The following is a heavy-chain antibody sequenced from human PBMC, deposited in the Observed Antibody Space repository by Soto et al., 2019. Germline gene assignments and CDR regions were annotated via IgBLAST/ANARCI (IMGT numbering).Heavy chain of an antibody. CDR2: IYPGDSDT. D-gene: IGHD3-10*01. V-gene: IGHV5-51*01. CDR1: GYSFTSYW. J-gene: IGHJ6*02. Sequence: PGESLKISCKGSGYSFTSYWIGWVRQMPGKGLEWMGIIYPGDSDTRYSPSFQGQVTISADKSISTAYLQWSSLKASDTAMYYCARVGEYYGSGSRYYYYGMDVWGQGTTVTVSS. CDR3: ARVGEYYGSGSRYYYYGMDV.